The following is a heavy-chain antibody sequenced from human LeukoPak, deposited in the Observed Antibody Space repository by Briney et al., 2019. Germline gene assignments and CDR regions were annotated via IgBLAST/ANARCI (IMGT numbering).Heavy chain of an antibody. J-gene: IGHJ4*02. D-gene: IGHD5-12*01. CDR1: GFTFSSYA. Sequence: PGGSLRLSCAASGFTFSSYAMSWVRQAPGKGLEWVSGISGSGGSTYYADSVKGRFTISRDNSKNTLYLQMNSLRAEDTVVYYCAKRSGYDYWYFDYWGQGTLVTVSS. CDR2: ISGSGGST. CDR3: AKRSGYDYWYFDY. V-gene: IGHV3-23*01.